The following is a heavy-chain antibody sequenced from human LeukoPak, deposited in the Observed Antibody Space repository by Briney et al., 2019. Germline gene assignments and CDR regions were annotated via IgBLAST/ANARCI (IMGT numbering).Heavy chain of an antibody. V-gene: IGHV1-2*02. J-gene: IGHJ5*02. D-gene: IGHD2-2*01. CDR3: ARGGLGYCSSTSCYRAWFDP. CDR2: INPNSGGT. CDR1: GYTFTGYY. Sequence: ASVKVSCKXSGYTFTGYYMHWVRQAPGQGLEWMGWINPNSGGTNYSQKFQGRVTMTRDTSISTAYMELSRLRSDDTAVYYCARGGLGYCSSTSCYRAWFDPWGQGTLVTVSS.